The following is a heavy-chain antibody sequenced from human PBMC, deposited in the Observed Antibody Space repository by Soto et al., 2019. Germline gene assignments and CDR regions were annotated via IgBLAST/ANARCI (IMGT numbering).Heavy chain of an antibody. V-gene: IGHV3-30*18. D-gene: IGHD3-16*01. J-gene: IGHJ4*02. CDR1: GFTFTTYA. CDR2: ISYDGSIK. Sequence: PGGSLRLSCAASGFTFTTYAMSWVRQAPGKGLEWVSVISYDGSIKYYVDSVKGRLSISRDNSKNTLYLQMNSLRPEDTAVYYCAKDSVGLRLGYFDYWGQGIPVTVSS. CDR3: AKDSVGLRLGYFDY.